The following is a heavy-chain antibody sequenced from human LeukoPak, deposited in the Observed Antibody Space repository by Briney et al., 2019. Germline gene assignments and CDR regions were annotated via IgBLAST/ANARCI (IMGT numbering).Heavy chain of an antibody. CDR2: ISTGGST. J-gene: IGHJ4*02. CDR3: ARRLVAAATRVFDY. D-gene: IGHD2-15*01. CDR1: GFTFGSHF. Sequence: GGSLRLSCAASGFTFGSHFMSWVRQAPGKGLEWVSTISTGGSTYYADSVKGRFTISRDNSKNTLYLQMNSLRAEDTAVYYCARRLVAAATRVFDYWGQGTLVTVSS. V-gene: IGHV3-23*01.